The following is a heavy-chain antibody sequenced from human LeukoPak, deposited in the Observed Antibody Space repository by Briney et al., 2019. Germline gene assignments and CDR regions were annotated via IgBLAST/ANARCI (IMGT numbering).Heavy chain of an antibody. CDR2: IIPIFGTA. CDR3: ARASRITMVRGVIGPDY. CDR1: GGTFSSYA. D-gene: IGHD3-10*01. J-gene: IGHJ4*02. Sequence: SVKVSCKASGGTFSSYAISWVRQAPGQGLEWMGGIIPIFGTANYAQKFQGRVTITADKSTSTAYMELSSLRSEDTAVYYCARASRITMVRGVIGPDYWGQGTLVTVSS. V-gene: IGHV1-69*06.